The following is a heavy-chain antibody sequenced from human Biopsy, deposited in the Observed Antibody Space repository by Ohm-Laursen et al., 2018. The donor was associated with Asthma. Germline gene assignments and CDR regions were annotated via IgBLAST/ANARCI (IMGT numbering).Heavy chain of an antibody. CDR2: LIPVLGTP. V-gene: IGHV1-69*01. J-gene: IGHJ6*02. D-gene: IGHD5-12*01. CDR1: GDSFSNYA. CDR3: ARGYSGSDRIVYYYSGLEV. Sequence: SSVKVSCKASGDSFSNYAISWVRQAPGQGLEWMGGLIPVLGTPDHAQMFEGRVTITADESTSTAYMELSGLSSEDTAVYYCARGYSGSDRIVYYYSGLEVWGRGTTVTVSS.